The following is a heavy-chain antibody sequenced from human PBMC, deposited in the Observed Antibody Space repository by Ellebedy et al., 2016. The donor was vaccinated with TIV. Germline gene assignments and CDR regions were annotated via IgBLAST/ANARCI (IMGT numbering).Heavy chain of an antibody. V-gene: IGHV3-30*02. CDR1: GFTLSSYE. CDR3: AKDPIAHVALYYFDY. CDR2: IRYDGSNK. J-gene: IGHJ4*02. Sequence: PGGSLRLSCAASGFTLSSYEMNWVRQAPGKGLEWVAMIRYDGSNKYYPDSVKGRFTVSRDDSNNTLYLQMNSLRVEDTAVYYCAKDPIAHVALYYFDYWGQGTLVTVSS. D-gene: IGHD2-21*01.